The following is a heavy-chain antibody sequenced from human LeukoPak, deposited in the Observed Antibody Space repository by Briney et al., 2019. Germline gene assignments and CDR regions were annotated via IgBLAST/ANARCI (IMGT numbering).Heavy chain of an antibody. D-gene: IGHD5-12*01. CDR1: GFTFSSYA. CDR3: AKGGYSGYDPFDY. Sequence: GGSLRLSCAASGFTFSSYAMSWVRQAPGKGLEWVSVISGSGTSTYYADSVKGRFSISRDNSKNTLYLQMNSLRAEDTAVYYCAKGGYSGYDPFDYWGQGTLVTVSS. V-gene: IGHV3-23*01. J-gene: IGHJ4*02. CDR2: ISGSGTST.